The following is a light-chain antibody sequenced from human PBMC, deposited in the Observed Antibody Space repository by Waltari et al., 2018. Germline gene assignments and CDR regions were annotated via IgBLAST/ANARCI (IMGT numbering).Light chain of an antibody. J-gene: IGKJ4*01. CDR1: QSVSRN. V-gene: IGKV3-15*01. CDR2: GAS. CDR3: QQYNNWPPLT. Sequence: EIVMTQSPATLSVSPGERATPPCRASQSVSRNLAWYQQKPGQAPRLLLYGASTRATGIPARFSGSGSGTEFTLTISSLQSEDFAVYYCQQYNNWPPLTFGGGTKVEIK.